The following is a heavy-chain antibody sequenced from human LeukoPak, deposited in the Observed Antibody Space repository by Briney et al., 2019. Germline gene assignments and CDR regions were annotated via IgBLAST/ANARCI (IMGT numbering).Heavy chain of an antibody. D-gene: IGHD5-24*01. CDR3: ARGLPSDGYNPGGYDFDY. CDR1: GGSFSGYY. V-gene: IGHV4-34*01. CDR2: INHSGST. Sequence: SSETLSLTCAVYGGSFSGYYWSWIRQPPGKGLEWIGEINHSGSTNYNPSLKSRLTISVATSKNQFSLKLSSVTAADTAVYYCARGLPSDGYNPGGYDFDYWGQGTLVTVSS. J-gene: IGHJ4*02.